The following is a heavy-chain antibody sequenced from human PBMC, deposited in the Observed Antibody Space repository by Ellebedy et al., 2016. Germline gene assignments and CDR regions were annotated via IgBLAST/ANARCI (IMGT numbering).Heavy chain of an antibody. D-gene: IGHD3-3*01. CDR2: IKQDGSEK. CDR3: ARDGSEWSRDY. Sequence: GGSLRLXXAASGLTYWMSWVRQAPGKGLEWVANIKQDGSEKYYVDSVKGRFTISRDNAKNSLFLQMNSLRVEDTAVYYCARDGSEWSRDYWGQGTLVTVSS. V-gene: IGHV3-7*01. CDR1: GLTYW. J-gene: IGHJ4*02.